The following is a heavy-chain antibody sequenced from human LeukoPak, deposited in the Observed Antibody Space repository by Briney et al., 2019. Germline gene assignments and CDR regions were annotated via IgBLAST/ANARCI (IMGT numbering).Heavy chain of an antibody. D-gene: IGHD6-19*01. V-gene: IGHV1-2*02. CDR1: GYTFTGYY. Sequence: ASVKVSCKASGYTFTGYYMHWVRQAPGQGLEWMGWINPNSGGTNYAQKFQGRVTITRNTSISTAFMELSSLRSEDTAVYYCARRAVGNSYYSSMDVWGKGTTVTVSS. CDR2: INPNSGGT. CDR3: ARRAVGNSYYSSMDV. J-gene: IGHJ6*03.